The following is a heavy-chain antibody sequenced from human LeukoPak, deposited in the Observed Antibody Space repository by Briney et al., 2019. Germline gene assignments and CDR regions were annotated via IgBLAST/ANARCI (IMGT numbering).Heavy chain of an antibody. V-gene: IGHV4-59*01. J-gene: IGHJ4*02. CDR3: ARVRLGQVYHFDY. D-gene: IGHD6-25*01. Sequence: PSETLSLICTVSGDSNSSYFWIWIRHPPGKGLVWIGYMYYTGSSNYKPSLKSRVTISIDTSKSQFSLKLSSVTAADTAVYYCARVRLGQVYHFDYWGQGTLVTVSS. CDR1: GDSNSSYF. CDR2: MYYTGSS.